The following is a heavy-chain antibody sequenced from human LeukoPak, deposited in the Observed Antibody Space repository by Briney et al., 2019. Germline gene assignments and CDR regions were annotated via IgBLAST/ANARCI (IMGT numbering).Heavy chain of an antibody. J-gene: IGHJ4*02. CDR3: ARHDGSGRRIALDF. V-gene: IGHV4-39*01. Sequence: SETLSLTCTVSGGSISSSTYYWGWIRQPPGKGLEWIGSIYKDGRSQYNPSFKSRATISVDTSKNQFSLKLSSVTAADTAVYYCARHDGSGRRIALDFWGQGTLVTVSS. CDR2: IYKDGRS. D-gene: IGHD6-19*01. CDR1: GGSISSSTYY.